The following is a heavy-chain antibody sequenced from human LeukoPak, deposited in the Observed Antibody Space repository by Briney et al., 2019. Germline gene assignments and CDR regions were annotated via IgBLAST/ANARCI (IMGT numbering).Heavy chain of an antibody. Sequence: PSETLSLTCTVSGGSISSYYWSWIRQPPGKGLEWIGSIYYSGSTYYNPSLKSRVTISVDTSKNQFSLKLSSVTAADTAVYYCARRPGSSGYYRSDKDYWGQGTLVTVSS. CDR1: GGSISSYY. V-gene: IGHV4-59*05. J-gene: IGHJ4*02. D-gene: IGHD3-22*01. CDR2: IYYSGST. CDR3: ARRPGSSGYYRSDKDY.